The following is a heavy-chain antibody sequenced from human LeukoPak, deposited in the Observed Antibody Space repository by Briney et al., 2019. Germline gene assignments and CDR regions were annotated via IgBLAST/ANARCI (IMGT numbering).Heavy chain of an antibody. D-gene: IGHD6-13*01. CDR1: GGSISSSSYY. J-gene: IGHJ5*02. CDR2: IYYSGST. Sequence: PSETLSLTCTVSGGSISSSSYYWGWIRQPPGKGLEWIGSIYYSGSTYYNPSLKSRVTISVDTSKNQFSLKLSSVTAADTAVYYCARGVYSSSWYNWFDPWGQGTLVTVSS. V-gene: IGHV4-39*01. CDR3: ARGVYSSSWYNWFDP.